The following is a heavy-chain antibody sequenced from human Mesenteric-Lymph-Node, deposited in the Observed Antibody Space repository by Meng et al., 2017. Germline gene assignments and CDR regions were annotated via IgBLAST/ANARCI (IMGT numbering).Heavy chain of an antibody. CDR1: GDSVSSNTAA. D-gene: IGHD4-23*01. CDR3: ARDPPSLHGGFDI. J-gene: IGHJ3*02. Sequence: LRLSCAISGDSVSSNTAAWNWIRQSPSRGLEFLGRTYYRSKWYYDYATSVKSRITINPDTSKNQFPLQLNSVTPEATAVYYCARDPPSLHGGFDIWGQGTTVTVSS. V-gene: IGHV6-1*01. CDR2: TYYRSKWYY.